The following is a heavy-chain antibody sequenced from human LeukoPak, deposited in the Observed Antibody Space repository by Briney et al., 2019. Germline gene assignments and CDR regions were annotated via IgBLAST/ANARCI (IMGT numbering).Heavy chain of an antibody. CDR3: VKSAKGYYDSTAYYEG. CDR2: ISGSGGST. CDR1: GFTFSSYG. D-gene: IGHD3-22*01. Sequence: GGTLRLSCAASGFTFSSYGMSWVRQAPGKGLEWVSAISGSGGSTYYADSVKGRFTISRDNSKNTLYLQMNSLRAEDTAVYYCVKSAKGYYDSTAYYEGWGQGTLVTVSS. J-gene: IGHJ4*02. V-gene: IGHV3-23*01.